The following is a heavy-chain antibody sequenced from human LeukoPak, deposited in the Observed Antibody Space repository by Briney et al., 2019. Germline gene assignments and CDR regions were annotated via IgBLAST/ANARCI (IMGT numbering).Heavy chain of an antibody. Sequence: PGVSLTLSCSAAGFIVSNYAMGWVRQAPGKGLEWVSAIRGSGDSTYYADSVKGRFTISRDNSKNTLYLQMNSLRAEDTAVYYCAKSCCWDLLPPVNWGQGTLVTVSS. D-gene: IGHD1-26*01. CDR1: GFIVSNYA. CDR3: AKSCCWDLLPPVN. J-gene: IGHJ4*02. V-gene: IGHV3-23*01. CDR2: IRGSGDST.